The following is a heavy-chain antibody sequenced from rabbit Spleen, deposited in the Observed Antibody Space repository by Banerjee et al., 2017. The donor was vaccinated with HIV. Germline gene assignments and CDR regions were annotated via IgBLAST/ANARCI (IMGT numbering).Heavy chain of an antibody. CDR3: ARDTGSSFSSYGMDL. CDR2: IHGGSRNNI. J-gene: IGHJ6*01. CDR1: GFSFSAGYY. Sequence: QSLEESGGDLVKPGASLTLTCTASGFSFSAGYYMCWVRQAPGKGLEWIACIHGGSRNNIYYASWAKGRFTISKTSSTTVTLQMTSLTAADTATYFCARDTGSSFSSYGMDLWGQGTLVTVS. D-gene: IGHD8-1*01. V-gene: IGHV1S40*01.